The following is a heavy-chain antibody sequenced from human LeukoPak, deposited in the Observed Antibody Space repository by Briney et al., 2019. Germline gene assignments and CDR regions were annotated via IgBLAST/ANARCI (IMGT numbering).Heavy chain of an antibody. J-gene: IGHJ4*02. D-gene: IGHD6-25*01. Sequence: PGGSLRLSCAASGFTVSSNYMSWVRQARGKGLEWVSVIYSGGSTYYADSVKGRFTISRDNSKNTLYLQMNSLRVEDTAVYYCARENRYSSGWYLDYWGQGTLVTVSS. CDR1: GFTVSSNY. V-gene: IGHV3-53*01. CDR2: IYSGGST. CDR3: ARENRYSSGWYLDY.